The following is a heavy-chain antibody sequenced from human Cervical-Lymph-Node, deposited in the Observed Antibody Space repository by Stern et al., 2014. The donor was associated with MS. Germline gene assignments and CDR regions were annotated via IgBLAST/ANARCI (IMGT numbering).Heavy chain of an antibody. CDR2: IYPGDSDP. Sequence: VQLGQSGAEVQKPGESLKISCKGSGYSFTSYWIGWVRQMPGKGLEGVGVIYPGDSDPRYSPSFQGHVTISADKSISTAYLQWSSLKASDTAMYYCARPVGASPYAYFDYWGQGTLVTVSS. D-gene: IGHD1-26*01. V-gene: IGHV5-51*03. J-gene: IGHJ4*02. CDR3: ARPVGASPYAYFDY. CDR1: GYSFTSYW.